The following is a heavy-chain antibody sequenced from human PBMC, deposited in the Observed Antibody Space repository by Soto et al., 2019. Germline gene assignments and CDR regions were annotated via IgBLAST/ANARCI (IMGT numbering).Heavy chain of an antibody. J-gene: IGHJ4*01. V-gene: IGHV3-23*01. D-gene: IGHD3-3*01. CDR3: AKAPHGHRAHAFVI. Sequence: KGLEWVSTISSSGGTEYYADCVTGRFTISRDNSKNTLYLQMKSQSAEDTAAYYCAKAPHGHRAHAFVIWCHGTRVTVAS. CDR2: ISSSGGTE.